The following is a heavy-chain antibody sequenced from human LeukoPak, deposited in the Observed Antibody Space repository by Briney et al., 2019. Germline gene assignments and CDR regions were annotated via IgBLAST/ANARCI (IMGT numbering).Heavy chain of an antibody. CDR2: ISSSSSYI. V-gene: IGHV3-21*04. CDR3: AREIRTYYYDSSGYPLFDY. CDR1: GFTFSSYS. Sequence: GGSLRLSCAASGFTFSSYSMNWVRQAPGKGLEWVSSISSSSSYIYYADSVKGRFTISRDNAKNSLYLQMNSLRAEDTAVYYCAREIRTYYYDSSGYPLFDYWGQGTLVTVSS. J-gene: IGHJ4*02. D-gene: IGHD3-22*01.